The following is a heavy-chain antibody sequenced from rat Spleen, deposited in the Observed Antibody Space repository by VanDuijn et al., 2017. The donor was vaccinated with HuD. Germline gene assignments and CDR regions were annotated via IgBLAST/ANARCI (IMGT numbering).Heavy chain of an antibody. D-gene: IGHD1-6*01. CDR2: ISPSGGST. J-gene: IGHJ2*01. Sequence: EVQLVESGGGLVQPGRSLKLSCAASGFTFSNYGMHWIRQAPTKGLEWVASISPSGGSTYYRDSVKGRFTISRDNAKSTLSLQMDSLRSEDTATYYCARRQYGYTDYFDYWGQGVMVTVSS. CDR3: ARRQYGYTDYFDY. CDR1: GFTFSNYG. V-gene: IGHV5-19*01.